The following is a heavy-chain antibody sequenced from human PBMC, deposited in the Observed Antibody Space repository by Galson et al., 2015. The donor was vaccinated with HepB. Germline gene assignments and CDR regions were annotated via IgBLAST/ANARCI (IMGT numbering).Heavy chain of an antibody. J-gene: IGHJ3*02. V-gene: IGHV1-18*04. CDR3: ARDRIMITFGGVIVKGDAFDI. Sequence: SVKVSCKASGYTFTSYGISWVRQAPGQGLEWMGRISAYNGNTNYAQKLQGRVTMTTDTSTSTAYMELRSLRSDDTAVYYCARDRIMITFGGVIVKGDAFDIWGQGTMVTVSS. CDR2: ISAYNGNT. D-gene: IGHD3-16*02. CDR1: GYTFTSYG.